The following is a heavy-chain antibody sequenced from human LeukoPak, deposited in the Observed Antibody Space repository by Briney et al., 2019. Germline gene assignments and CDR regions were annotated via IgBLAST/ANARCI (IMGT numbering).Heavy chain of an antibody. CDR2: IYYSGST. V-gene: IGHV4-59*08. CDR3: ARHVRYYYGSGSFDY. J-gene: IGHJ4*02. Sequence: SETLSLTCTASGGSISSYYWSWIRQPPGKGLEWIGYIYYSGSTNYNPSLKSRVTISVDTSKNQFSLKLSSVTAADTAVYYCARHVRYYYGSGSFDYWGQGTLVTVSS. D-gene: IGHD3-10*01. CDR1: GGSISSYY.